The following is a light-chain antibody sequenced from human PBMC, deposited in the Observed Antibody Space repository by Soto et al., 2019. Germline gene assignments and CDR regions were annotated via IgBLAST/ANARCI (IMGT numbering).Light chain of an antibody. CDR1: QSIRSN. CDR3: QQYHNWPPLT. Sequence: EIVMAQSPVTLSVSPGERATLSCRASQSIRSNLAWYQQRPGQAPRLLMYGSSTRATGVPARFSGRGSGTELTLTISSLQSEDFAGYYCQQYHNWPPLTFGGGTKVEIK. CDR2: GSS. V-gene: IGKV3-15*01. J-gene: IGKJ4*02.